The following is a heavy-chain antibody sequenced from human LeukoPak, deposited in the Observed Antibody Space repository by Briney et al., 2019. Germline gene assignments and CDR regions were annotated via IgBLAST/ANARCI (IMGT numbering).Heavy chain of an antibody. CDR3: ARGRRKFTGYYFDY. CDR2: IYDSGST. D-gene: IGHD3-10*01. Sequence: PSETLSLTCTVSGGSIRSSYYYWGWIRQPPGKGLEWIVSIYDSGSTYYNPSLKSRVTISVDTSKNQFSLKLSSVTAADTAVYYCARGRRKFTGYYFDYWGQGTLVTVSS. CDR1: GGSIRSSYYY. V-gene: IGHV4-39*01. J-gene: IGHJ4*02.